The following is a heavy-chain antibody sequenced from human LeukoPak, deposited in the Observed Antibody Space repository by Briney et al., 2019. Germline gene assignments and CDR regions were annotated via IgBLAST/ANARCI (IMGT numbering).Heavy chain of an antibody. D-gene: IGHD3-22*01. CDR2: IYYSGST. Sequence: SETLSLTCTVSGGSISSYYWSWIRQPPGKGLEWIGYIYYSGSTNYNPSLKSRVTISVDTSKNQFSLKLSSVTAADTAVYYCARGYYDSSGYPHLDYWGQEPWSPSPQ. V-gene: IGHV4-59*01. CDR3: ARGYYDSSGYPHLDY. J-gene: IGHJ4*01. CDR1: GGSISSYY.